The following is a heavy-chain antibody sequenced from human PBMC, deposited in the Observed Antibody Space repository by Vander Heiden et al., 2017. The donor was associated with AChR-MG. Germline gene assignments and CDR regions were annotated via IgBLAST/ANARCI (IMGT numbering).Heavy chain of an antibody. CDR2: IKSNSDGGIT. CDR3: TTLSLWNYVLET. V-gene: IGHV3-15*01. Sequence: DVHLVESGGGLVKPGGSLRLSCAVSGFTFKDAWMNWVRQAPGKGLEWIGRIKSNSDGGITDHAATVKGRFTISRDDSKNTLYLQMDSLKTEDTGVYYCTTLSLWNYVLETWGQGSLVTVSS. CDR1: GFTFKDAW. J-gene: IGHJ5*02. D-gene: IGHD1-7*01.